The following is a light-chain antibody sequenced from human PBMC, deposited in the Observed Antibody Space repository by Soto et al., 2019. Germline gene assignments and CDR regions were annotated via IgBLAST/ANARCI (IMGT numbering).Light chain of an antibody. CDR1: SSDVGGYNY. CDR3: SSYTSSSTVV. Sequence: QSALTQPASVSGSPGQSITISCTGTSSDVGGYNYVSWYQQHPDKAPKLMIYEVSNRPSGVSNRFSGSKSGDTASLTISGLQADDEADYYCSSYTSSSTVVFGGGTKVTVL. V-gene: IGLV2-14*01. J-gene: IGLJ2*01. CDR2: EVS.